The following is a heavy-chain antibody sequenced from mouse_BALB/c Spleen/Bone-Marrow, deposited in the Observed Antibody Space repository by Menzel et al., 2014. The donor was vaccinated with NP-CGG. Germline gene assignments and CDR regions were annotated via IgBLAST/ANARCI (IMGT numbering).Heavy chain of an antibody. CDR2: ISNGGSYT. V-gene: IGHV5-4*02. D-gene: IGHD1-1*01. Sequence: EVKLVESGGGLMKPGGSLKLSCAASGFTFSDYYMYWVRQTPEKRLEWVATISNGGSYTYYPDSVKGRFTISRDNAKSNLYLQMSSLKSEDTAMYYCARDSLYYYGSSYGYFDVWGAGTTVTVSS. CDR1: GFTFSDYY. CDR3: ARDSLYYYGSSYGYFDV. J-gene: IGHJ1*01.